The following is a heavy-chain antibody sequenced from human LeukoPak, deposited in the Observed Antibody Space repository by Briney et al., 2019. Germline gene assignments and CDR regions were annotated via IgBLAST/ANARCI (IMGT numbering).Heavy chain of an antibody. D-gene: IGHD1-26*01. J-gene: IGHJ4*02. CDR1: GFTFSSYA. CDR3: AKEDHSGSYYYFDY. Sequence: GGSLRLSCAASGFTFSSYAMSWVRQAPGKGLEWVSRISSSGGSPYYADSVKGRFTISRDNSKNTLYLQMNSLRAEDTAVYYCAKEDHSGSYYYFDYWGQGTLVTVSS. CDR2: ISSSGGSP. V-gene: IGHV3-23*01.